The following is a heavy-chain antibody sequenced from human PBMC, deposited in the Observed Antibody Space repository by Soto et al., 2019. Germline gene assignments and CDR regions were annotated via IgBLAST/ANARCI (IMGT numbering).Heavy chain of an antibody. CDR2: ITEGGTT. Sequence: KPSETLSLTGAVHGDSFSGYFCTWIRQPPWKGLEWIAEITEGGTTNYSPSPKSRVSIAVDSSKRQFSLTVSSVTAADKAMYYCGRGGDAMLYPNFDYLSQRFLLTVCS. CDR3: GRGGDAMLYPNFDY. J-gene: IGHJ4*02. D-gene: IGHD2-8*01. V-gene: IGHV4-34*01. CDR1: GDSFSGYF.